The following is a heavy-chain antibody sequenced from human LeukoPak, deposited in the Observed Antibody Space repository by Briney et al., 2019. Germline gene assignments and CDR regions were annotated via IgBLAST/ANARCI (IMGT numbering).Heavy chain of an antibody. CDR3: ANLNGPTYYYDSSGYYQLFGY. V-gene: IGHV3-23*01. CDR1: GFTFSSYA. D-gene: IGHD3-22*01. CDR2: ISGSGGST. J-gene: IGHJ4*02. Sequence: PGGSLRLSCAASGFTFSSYAMSWVRQAPGKGLEWVSAISGSGGSTYYADSVKGRFAISRDNSKNTLYLQMNSLRAEDTAVYYCANLNGPTYYYDSSGYYQLFGYWGQGTLVTVSS.